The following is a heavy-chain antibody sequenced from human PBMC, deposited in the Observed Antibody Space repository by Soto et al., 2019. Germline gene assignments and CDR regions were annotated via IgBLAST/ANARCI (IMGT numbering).Heavy chain of an antibody. CDR1: RGTFNTYG. CDR3: ARGGELAGWRPFDS. J-gene: IGHJ4*02. Sequence: QVHLVQSGAEVKKPVSSVKVSCRASRGTFNTYGFNWVRQAPGQGLEWMGGIIPLFGTTTYAHNFLGRVTVTADQSTKTAYMEMRSLTSWDTAGYFCARGGELAGWRPFDSWGQGTLVTVSS. D-gene: IGHD6-19*01. CDR2: IIPLFGTT. V-gene: IGHV1-69*01.